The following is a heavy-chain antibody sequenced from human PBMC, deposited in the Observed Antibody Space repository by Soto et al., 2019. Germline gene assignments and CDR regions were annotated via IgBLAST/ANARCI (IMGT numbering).Heavy chain of an antibody. V-gene: IGHV4-30-4*01. Sequence: SETLSLTCAVSGGSISSGDYYWGWIRQPPGKGLEWIGYIYYSGSTYYNPSLKSRVTISVDTSKNQFSLKLSSVTAADTAVEYCARVGVFLYDTSGYSPTIDSWGQGTLVTVSS. D-gene: IGHD3-22*01. CDR1: GGSISSGDYY. CDR2: IYYSGST. CDR3: ARVGVFLYDTSGYSPTIDS. J-gene: IGHJ4*02.